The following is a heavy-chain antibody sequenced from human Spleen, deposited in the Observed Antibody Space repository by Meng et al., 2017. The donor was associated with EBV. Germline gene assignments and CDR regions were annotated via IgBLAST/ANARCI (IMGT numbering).Heavy chain of an antibody. CDR1: GGSFSGYY. D-gene: IGHD5-12*01. CDR3: ASAPPGLPHDS. J-gene: IGHJ4*02. Sequence: QVQLQPWGAGLLKPSETLSLTGAVYGGSFSGYYWTWIRQPPGKGLEWIGEINHSGSTNYNPSLKSRVTISVDTSKNQFSLNLISVTAADTAVYYCASAPPGLPHDSWGQGTLVTVSS. V-gene: IGHV4-34*01. CDR2: INHSGST.